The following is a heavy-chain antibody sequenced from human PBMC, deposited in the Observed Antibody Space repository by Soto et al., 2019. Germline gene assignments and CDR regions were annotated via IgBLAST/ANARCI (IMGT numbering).Heavy chain of an antibody. D-gene: IGHD6-6*01. CDR2: ISWNSNSI. CDR3: ANSQSIASRPFGY. Sequence: GGSLRLSCEASGFMFDDYAMYWVRQAPGKGLEWVSGISWNSNSIVYADSVKGRFTISRDNAKNSLYLQMNSLKPEDTALYYCANSQSIASRPFGYWCQGILGTVSS. J-gene: IGHJ4*02. V-gene: IGHV3-9*01. CDR1: GFMFDDYA.